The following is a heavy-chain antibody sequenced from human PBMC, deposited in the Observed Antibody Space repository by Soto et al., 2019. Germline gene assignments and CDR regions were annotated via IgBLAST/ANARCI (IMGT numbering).Heavy chain of an antibody. D-gene: IGHD3-22*01. CDR2: VFPNGNR. CDR1: GTSISDYS. Sequence: SETMSLTCNVSGTSISDYSWSWIRQSAGKGLEWMGRVFPNGNRNYNLLFKSRLTMAVDTSKNQFSLKLSSVTAADTAVYYCARGSIAYSSGYYYFDYWGQGTLVTVSS. J-gene: IGHJ4*02. V-gene: IGHV4-4*07. CDR3: ARGSIAYSSGYYYFDY.